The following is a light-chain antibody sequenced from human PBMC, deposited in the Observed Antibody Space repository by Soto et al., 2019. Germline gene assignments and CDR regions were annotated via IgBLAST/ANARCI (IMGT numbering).Light chain of an antibody. J-gene: IGLJ2*01. Sequence: QSVLTQPPSVSGAPGQRVTISCTGSSSNIGAGIDVHWCQKFPGTAPKLLIYANTNRPSGVPDRFSGSKSGTSASLAITGLQAEDEADYYCQSYDNSLSGPVFGGGTKLTVL. CDR3: QSYDNSLSGPV. CDR1: SSNIGAGID. CDR2: ANT. V-gene: IGLV1-40*01.